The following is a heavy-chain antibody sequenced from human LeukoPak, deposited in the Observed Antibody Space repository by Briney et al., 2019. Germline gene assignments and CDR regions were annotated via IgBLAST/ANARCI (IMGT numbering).Heavy chain of an antibody. D-gene: IGHD1-26*01. V-gene: IGHV6-1*01. J-gene: IGHJ4*02. CDR3: AGGPGGAMGGY. Sequence: SQTLSLTCATSGDSVSSNSVAWNWIRQSPSRGLEWLGRTYYRSKLYNDYAVSVKSRITINPDTSMNQFSLQLNSVTPEDTAVYYCAGGPGGAMGGYWGRGTLVTVSS. CDR2: TYYRSKLYN. CDR1: GDSVSSNSVA.